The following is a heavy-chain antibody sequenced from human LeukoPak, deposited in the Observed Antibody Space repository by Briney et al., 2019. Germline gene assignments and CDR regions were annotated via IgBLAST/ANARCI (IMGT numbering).Heavy chain of an antibody. J-gene: IGHJ4*02. D-gene: IGHD7-27*01. V-gene: IGHV3-7*01. CDR1: GFSFSSYW. CDR3: AVGNWGLDY. Sequence: PGGSLRLSCAASGFSFSSYWMSWVRQAPGKGLEWVANINQDGSEKYYVDSVKGRFTISRDNAKNSLILQMSSLGAEDTAVYYCAVGNWGLDYWGQGTLVTVSS. CDR2: INQDGSEK.